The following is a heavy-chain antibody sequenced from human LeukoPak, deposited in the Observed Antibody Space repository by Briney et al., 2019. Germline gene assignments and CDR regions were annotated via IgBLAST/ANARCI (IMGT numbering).Heavy chain of an antibody. D-gene: IGHD2-15*01. V-gene: IGHV3-7*01. J-gene: IGHJ4*02. CDR3: ASLVVAITAYQSGDY. Sequence: GGSLRLSCAASGFTFDTYGMSWVRQAPGKGLEWVANIKEDGSDKYYVDSVKGRFTISRDNTKNSLYLQMNSLRAEDTAVYYCASLVVAITAYQSGDYWGQGTLVTVSS. CDR1: GFTFDTYG. CDR2: IKEDGSDK.